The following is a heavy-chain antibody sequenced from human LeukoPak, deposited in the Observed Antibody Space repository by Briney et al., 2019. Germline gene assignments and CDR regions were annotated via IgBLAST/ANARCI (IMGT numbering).Heavy chain of an antibody. CDR1: GFTFSTYG. CDR3: AKDQAVYCGGDCHAWRLGIDY. Sequence: PGRSLRLSCAASGFTFSTYGMHWVRQAPGKGLEWVAVISYDGNKKYYADSVKGRFTISRDNSKNTLYLQMNSLRAEDTAVYYCAKDQAVYCGGDCHAWRLGIDYWGQGTLVTVSS. D-gene: IGHD2-21*02. J-gene: IGHJ4*02. V-gene: IGHV3-30*18. CDR2: ISYDGNKK.